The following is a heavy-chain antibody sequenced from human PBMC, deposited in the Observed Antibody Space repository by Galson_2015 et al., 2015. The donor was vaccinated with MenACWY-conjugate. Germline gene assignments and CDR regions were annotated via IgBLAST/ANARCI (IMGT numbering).Heavy chain of an antibody. CDR2: ISKSGSPI. V-gene: IGHV3-48*03. CDR1: GFTFTGYE. CDR3: ARVGTWIHQYFYSMDV. D-gene: IGHD5-18*01. Sequence: SLRLSCAASGFTFTGYEFNWVRQAPGKGLAWLSYISKSGSPIYYADSVKGRVTISRDNMKKSLFLEMNSLRAGDTGVYYCARVGTWIHQYFYSMDVWGKGPTVTVSS. J-gene: IGHJ6*04.